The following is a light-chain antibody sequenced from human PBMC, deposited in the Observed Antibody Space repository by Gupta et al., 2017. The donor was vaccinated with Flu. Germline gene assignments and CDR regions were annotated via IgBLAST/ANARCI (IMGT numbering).Light chain of an antibody. V-gene: IGKV1-39*01. J-gene: IGKJ2*03. Sequence: PSSLSASLGDRVIITCRASENVDTYLNWYQQRPGKAPELLIYDTSTLQRGVPSRFSGSGSETDFTLTISSLQPEDFATYFCHQSYSSPYSFGQGTKLDIK. CDR1: ENVDTY. CDR2: DTS. CDR3: HQSYSSPYS.